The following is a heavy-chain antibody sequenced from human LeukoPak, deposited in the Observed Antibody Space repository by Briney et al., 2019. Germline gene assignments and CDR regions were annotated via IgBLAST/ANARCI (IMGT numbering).Heavy chain of an antibody. Sequence: PAGSLRLSCAASGFTFSRYSMNWVRQAPGKGLKWVSSISWNSGSIGYADSVKGRFTISRDNAKNSLYLQMNSLRAEDTALYCCAKDGCSSTSCYAPPMYNWFDPCGQGTLVTVSS. V-gene: IGHV3-9*01. D-gene: IGHD2-2*01. CDR2: ISWNSGSI. CDR3: AKDGCSSTSCYAPPMYNWFDP. CDR1: GFTFSRYS. J-gene: IGHJ5*02.